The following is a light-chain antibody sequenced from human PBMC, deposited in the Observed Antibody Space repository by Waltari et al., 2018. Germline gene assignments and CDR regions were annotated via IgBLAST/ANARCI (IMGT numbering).Light chain of an antibody. CDR2: GAS. CDR1: QRVSSD. Sequence: EIVMTQSPATLSVSPGERATPSGRASQRVSSDLSWYQQKPGQAPRLLFYGASTRATGIPARFSGSGSGTDFTLSISSLQSEDFALYYCQQYNDWPKITFGQGTRLEIK. J-gene: IGKJ5*01. CDR3: QQYNDWPKIT. V-gene: IGKV3-15*01.